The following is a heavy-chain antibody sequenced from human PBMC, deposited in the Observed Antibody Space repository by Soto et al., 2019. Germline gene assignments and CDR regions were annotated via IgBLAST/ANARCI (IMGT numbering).Heavy chain of an antibody. CDR3: ARRYGGTFDY. CDR2: INHSGST. V-gene: IGHV4-34*01. Sequence: PSETLSLTCAVYGGSFSGYYWTWIRQPPGTGLEWIGEINHSGSTNYNPSLKSRVTISVDTSKNQFSLKLTSVTAADTAVYYCARRYGGTFDYWGQGTLVTVSS. CDR1: GGSFSGYY. J-gene: IGHJ4*02. D-gene: IGHD2-15*01.